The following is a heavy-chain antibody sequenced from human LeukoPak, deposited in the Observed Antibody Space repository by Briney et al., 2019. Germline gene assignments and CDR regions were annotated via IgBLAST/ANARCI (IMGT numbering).Heavy chain of an antibody. J-gene: IGHJ4*02. CDR1: GGSISNDC. CDR2: TYKSGST. V-gene: IGHV4-59*01. Sequence: SETLSLTSTVSGGSISNDCWCWIRQPPGKGLEWIGYTYKSGSTNYNPSLKSRVTISVDTSKNQFSLKLSSVTAADTAVYYCARIGRSAVNYWGQGALVTVSS. CDR3: ARIGRSAVNY. D-gene: IGHD2/OR15-2a*01.